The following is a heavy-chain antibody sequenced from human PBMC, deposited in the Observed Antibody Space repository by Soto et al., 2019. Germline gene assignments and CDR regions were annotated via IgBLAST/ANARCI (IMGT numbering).Heavy chain of an antibody. D-gene: IGHD3-10*01. CDR2: IYYSGST. Sequence: SETLSLTCTVSGGSISSSSYYWGWIRQPPGKGLEWIGSIYYSGSTYYNPSLKSRVTISVDTSKNQFSLKLSSVTAADTAVYYCVITMVRGVIIPHYYYGMDVWGQGTTVTVSS. J-gene: IGHJ6*02. CDR3: VITMVRGVIIPHYYYGMDV. CDR1: GGSISSSSYY. V-gene: IGHV4-39*01.